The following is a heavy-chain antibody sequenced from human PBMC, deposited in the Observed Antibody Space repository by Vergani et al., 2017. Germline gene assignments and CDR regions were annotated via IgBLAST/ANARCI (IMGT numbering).Heavy chain of an antibody. Sequence: VQLLESGGGLVQPGGSLRLSCAASGFTFSSYGMHWVRQAPGKGLEWVAVISYDGSNKYYADSVKGRFTISRDNSKNTLYLQMNSLRAEDTAVYYCAKDAGYCSGGSRYYSFYFDYWGQGTLVTVSS. CDR2: ISYDGSNK. V-gene: IGHV3-30*18. D-gene: IGHD2-15*01. CDR1: GFTFSSYG. J-gene: IGHJ4*02. CDR3: AKDAGYCSGGSRYYSFYFDY.